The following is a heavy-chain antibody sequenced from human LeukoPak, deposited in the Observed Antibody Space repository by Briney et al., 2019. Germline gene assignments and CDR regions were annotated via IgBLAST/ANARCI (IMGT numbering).Heavy chain of an antibody. Sequence: PGGSLRLSCAASGFTFSRYTMNWVRQAPGKGLERVSSISSSGYYIYQADSVKGRFTISRDNAKNSLYLQMNSLRAEDTAVYYCAREARYCSSSSCDYFDYWGQGTLVTVSS. J-gene: IGHJ4*02. CDR3: AREARYCSSSSCDYFDY. CDR2: ISSSGYYI. D-gene: IGHD2-2*01. V-gene: IGHV3-21*01. CDR1: GFTFSRYT.